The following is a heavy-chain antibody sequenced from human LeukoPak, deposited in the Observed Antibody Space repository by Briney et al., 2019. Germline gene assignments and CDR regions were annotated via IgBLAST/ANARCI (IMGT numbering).Heavy chain of an antibody. V-gene: IGHV3-11*04. CDR2: ISNSDNTI. CDR1: GFTFSDYY. Sequence: GGSLRLSCTGSGFTFSDYYMSWTRQAPGKGLEWVSYISNSDNTIYYADSVKGRFTISRDNAKNTLYLQMNSLRAEDTAVYYCAKDHTYYYDSSGRNWFDPWGQGTLVTVSS. CDR3: AKDHTYYYDSSGRNWFDP. D-gene: IGHD3-22*01. J-gene: IGHJ5*02.